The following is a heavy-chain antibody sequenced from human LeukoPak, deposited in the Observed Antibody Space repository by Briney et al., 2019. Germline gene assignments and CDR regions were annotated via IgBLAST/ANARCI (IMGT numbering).Heavy chain of an antibody. D-gene: IGHD1-26*01. CDR1: GFTLSSYD. CDR2: ISGSSSTI. CDR3: ARWSLGGRDFDY. J-gene: IGHJ4*02. Sequence: GGSLRLSCAASGFTLSSYDMHWIRQAPGKGLEWVSYISGSSSTIYYADSLKGRFSISRDNAKNSLYLQMNSLRAEDTAVYYCARWSLGGRDFDYWGQGTLVTVSS. V-gene: IGHV3-11*01.